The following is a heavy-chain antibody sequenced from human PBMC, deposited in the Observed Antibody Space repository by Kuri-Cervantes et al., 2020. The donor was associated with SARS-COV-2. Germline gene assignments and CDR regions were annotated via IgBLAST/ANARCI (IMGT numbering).Heavy chain of an antibody. CDR3: ERGVEGIRFLEWLLSVLGGMDV. Sequence: GESLKISCAASGFTFSSCAMHWVRQARGKGLEWVAVVSYDGNNKYYADPVKGRFTISRDNSKNTLYLQMNSMRAEDTAVYYCERGVEGIRFLEWLLSVLGGMDVWGQGTTVTVSS. CDR2: VSYDGNNK. V-gene: IGHV3-30-3*01. CDR1: GFTFSSCA. J-gene: IGHJ6*02. D-gene: IGHD3-3*01.